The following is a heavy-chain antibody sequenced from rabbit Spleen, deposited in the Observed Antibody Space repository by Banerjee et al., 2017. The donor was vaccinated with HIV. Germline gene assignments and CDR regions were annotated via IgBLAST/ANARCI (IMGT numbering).Heavy chain of an antibody. CDR2: IYADFSGST. CDR3: ARGSATMTMVITGYYLGL. J-gene: IGHJ4*01. D-gene: IGHD2-1*01. V-gene: IGHV1S40*01. CDR1: GFTISSSYY. Sequence: QSLEESGGDLVKSGASLTLTCTASGFTISSSYYMCWVRQAPGKGLECIACIYADFSGSTYYASWAKGRFTISKTSSTTVTLQMTSLTAADTATYFCARGSATMTMVITGYYLGLWGQGTLVTVS.